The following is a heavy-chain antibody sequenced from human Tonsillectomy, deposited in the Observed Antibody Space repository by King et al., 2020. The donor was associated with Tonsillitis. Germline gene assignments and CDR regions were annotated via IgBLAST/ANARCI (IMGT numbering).Heavy chain of an antibody. CDR1: GFTFDDYD. CDR3: AKGLSRGNYGHGFDI. Sequence: VQLVESGGGLVQPGRSLRLSCAASGFTFDDYDMHWVRQAPGKGLEWVSGISWNSGSIGYADSVKGRFTISRDNAKTSLYLQMNSLRAEDTALYYCAKGLSRGNYGHGFDIWGQGTMVTVSS. J-gene: IGHJ3*02. V-gene: IGHV3-9*01. D-gene: IGHD1-26*01. CDR2: ISWNSGSI.